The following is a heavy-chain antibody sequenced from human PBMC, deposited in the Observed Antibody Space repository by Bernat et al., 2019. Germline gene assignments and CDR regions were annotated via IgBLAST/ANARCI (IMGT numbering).Heavy chain of an antibody. J-gene: IGHJ4*02. V-gene: IGHV4-59*08. CDR1: GASISSFY. Sequence: QVHLQESGPGLVRPSETLSLTCTVTGASISSFYWTWVRQPPGKGLEWIGYVFNSGTTNYSPSLRSRVSMSIDTSERQFSLKLTSVNAADTAIYYCARRSNRYGAHLVFWGQGTLVIVSS. CDR2: VFNSGTT. CDR3: ARRSNRYGAHLVF. D-gene: IGHD5-18*01.